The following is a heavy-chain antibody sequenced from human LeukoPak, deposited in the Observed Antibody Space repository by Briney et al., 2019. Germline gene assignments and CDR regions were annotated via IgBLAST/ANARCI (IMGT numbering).Heavy chain of an antibody. CDR1: GFTFRRYS. V-gene: IGHV3-21*01. Sequence: PGGSLRPSCTASGFTFRRYSFNWVRQAPGKGLEWVSTISSGSDYIYYADSVRGRFTISRDNAENSLYLQMNSLRAEDTAVYYCTRDLSLAAPQGFDYWGQGTLVTVSS. CDR3: TRDLSLAAPQGFDY. D-gene: IGHD6-6*01. J-gene: IGHJ4*02. CDR2: ISSGSDYI.